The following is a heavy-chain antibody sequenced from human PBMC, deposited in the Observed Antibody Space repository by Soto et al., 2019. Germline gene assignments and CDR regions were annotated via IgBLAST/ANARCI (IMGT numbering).Heavy chain of an antibody. CDR3: ARELSYGMDV. CDR2: IYFSGST. Sequence: WTWIRQPPGKGLEWIGSIYFSGSTNSNPSLKGRVSISVDRAKSQFSLNLTSVTAADTAMYYCARELSYGMDVWGQGTTVIVSS. V-gene: IGHV4-59*01. J-gene: IGHJ6*02.